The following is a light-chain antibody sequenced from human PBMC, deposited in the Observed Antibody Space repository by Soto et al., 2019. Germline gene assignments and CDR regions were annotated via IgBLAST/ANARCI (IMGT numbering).Light chain of an antibody. CDR1: SSDVGGYDY. J-gene: IGLJ1*01. V-gene: IGLV2-8*01. Sequence: SALTQPPSASGSPGQSVTISCTGTSSDVGGYDYVSWYQQHPGKAPKLLIYEVTERPSGVPDRFSGSKSGNTASLTVSGLQAEDEAEYYCSSYAGSNVYVLGTATRSPS. CDR2: EVT. CDR3: SSYAGSNVYV.